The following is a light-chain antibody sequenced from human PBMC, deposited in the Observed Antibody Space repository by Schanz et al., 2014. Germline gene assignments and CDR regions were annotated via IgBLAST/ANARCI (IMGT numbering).Light chain of an antibody. CDR1: QSIRSW. CDR2: KAS. Sequence: DIQMTQSPSTLSASVGDRVTIACRSSQSIRSWLAWYQQKPGKVPKLLIYKASTLESGVPSRFSGSGSGTEFTLTISSLQPDDLATYYCQQYNSYPITFGGGTKVEIK. V-gene: IGKV1-5*03. J-gene: IGKJ4*01. CDR3: QQYNSYPIT.